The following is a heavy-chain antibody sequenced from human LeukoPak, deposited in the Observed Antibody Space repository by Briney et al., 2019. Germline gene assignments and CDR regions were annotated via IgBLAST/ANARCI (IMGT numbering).Heavy chain of an antibody. V-gene: IGHV4-59*01. Sequence: SETLSLTCTVFGYSISSSYWSWIRQPAGKGLEWIGYVYYTGSTNFNPSLKSRVTMSLDTSRNQFSLKLTSLTAADTAVYYCARGAMATTPFFDYWGQGTLVTVSS. J-gene: IGHJ4*02. CDR2: VYYTGST. D-gene: IGHD5-24*01. CDR3: ARGAMATTPFFDY. CDR1: GYSISSSY.